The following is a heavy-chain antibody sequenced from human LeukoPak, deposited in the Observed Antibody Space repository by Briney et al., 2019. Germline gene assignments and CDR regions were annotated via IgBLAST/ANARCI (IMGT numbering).Heavy chain of an antibody. CDR2: VNAANSKA. J-gene: IGHJ4*02. D-gene: IGHD6-19*01. CDR3: AKGAPDSSGWLLDH. V-gene: IGHV1-3*01. Sequence: ASVKVSCKASGYTFTSYDINWVRQATGQRLEWMGWVNAANSKADSSQKFRGRVAITWDTSASTVYMEMSSLRFEDTAVYYCAKGAPDSSGWLLDHWGQGTLVTVSS. CDR1: GYTFTSYD.